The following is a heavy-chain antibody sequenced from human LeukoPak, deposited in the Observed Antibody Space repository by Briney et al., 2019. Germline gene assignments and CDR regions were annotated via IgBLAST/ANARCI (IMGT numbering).Heavy chain of an antibody. CDR3: ARHLWRSGSYLVSDAFDI. V-gene: IGHV4-39*01. CDR1: GGSISSSSSY. J-gene: IGHJ3*02. D-gene: IGHD3-10*01. Sequence: SETLSLTCTVSGGSISSSSSYWGWIRQPPGKGLEWIGSIYYSGSTYYNPSLKSRVTISVDTSKNQFSLKLSSVTAADTAVYYCARHLWRSGSYLVSDAFDIWGQGTMVTVSS. CDR2: IYYSGST.